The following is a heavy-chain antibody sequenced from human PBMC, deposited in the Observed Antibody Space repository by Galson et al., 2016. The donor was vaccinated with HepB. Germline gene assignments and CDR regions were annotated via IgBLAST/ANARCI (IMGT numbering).Heavy chain of an antibody. D-gene: IGHD2-2*01. CDR2: INGDGSST. V-gene: IGHV3-74*01. J-gene: IGHJ5*02. CDR1: GFTFSSYW. CDR3: AKDVERSTSPNAGCFDP. Sequence: SLRLSCAASGFTFSSYWMHWVRQTPGKGLVWVSRINGDGSSTNYADSVKGRFTISRENAKNTLFLQMNSLGAEDTAVYYCAKDVERSTSPNAGCFDPWGQGTLVTVSS.